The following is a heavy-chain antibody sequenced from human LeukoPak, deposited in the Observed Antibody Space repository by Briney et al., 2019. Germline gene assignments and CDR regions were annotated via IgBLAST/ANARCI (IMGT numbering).Heavy chain of an antibody. Sequence: GGSLRLSCAASGFTFSDYYMSWIRQAPGKGLEYVANIKQDGTEKYYVDSVKGRFTISRDNAKSSLFLQMSSLRAEDTAMYYCASSVGGQNYWGQGALVTVSS. CDR2: IKQDGTEK. CDR1: GFTFSDYY. V-gene: IGHV3-7*02. D-gene: IGHD3-16*01. CDR3: ASSVGGQNY. J-gene: IGHJ4*02.